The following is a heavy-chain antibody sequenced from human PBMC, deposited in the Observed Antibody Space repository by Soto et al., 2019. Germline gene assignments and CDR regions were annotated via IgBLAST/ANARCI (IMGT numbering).Heavy chain of an antibody. V-gene: IGHV5-51*01. J-gene: IGHJ6*02. Sequence: GESLKISCDGSGYSFTIYCIGWVLQMPGKGLDWMGIIYPGDSDTRYSPSFQGQVTISADKSISTAYLQWSSLKASDTAMYYCARPMTTASSYYYGMDVWGQGTTVTVSS. D-gene: IGHD4-17*01. CDR1: GYSFTIYC. CDR3: ARPMTTASSYYYGMDV. CDR2: IYPGDSDT.